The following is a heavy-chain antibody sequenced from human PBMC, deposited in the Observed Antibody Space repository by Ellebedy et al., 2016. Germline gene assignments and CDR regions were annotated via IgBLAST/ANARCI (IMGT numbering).Heavy chain of an antibody. V-gene: IGHV1-2*02. CDR3: ARDLATSYYYYYMDV. CDR1: GYTFTGYY. Sequence: ASVKVSXXASGYTFTGYYMHWVRQAPGQGLEWMGWINPNSGGTNYAQKFQGRVTMTRDTSISTAYMELSRLRSDDTAVYYCARDLATSYYYYYMDVWGKGTTVTVSS. CDR2: INPNSGGT. J-gene: IGHJ6*03.